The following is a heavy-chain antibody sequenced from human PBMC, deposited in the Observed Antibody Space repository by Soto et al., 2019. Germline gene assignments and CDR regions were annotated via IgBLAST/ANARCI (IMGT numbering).Heavy chain of an antibody. D-gene: IGHD2-2*02. CDR2: ISHDGSDK. Sequence: GGSLRLSCAASGFPFGDFGMHWLRQAPGKGLEWVAVISHDGSDKFYADSVKARFTISRDNAKNSLYLQMNSLRAEDTAVYYCARGRFCSSTSCYTKDAFDIWGQGTMVTVSS. CDR1: GFPFGDFG. CDR3: ARGRFCSSTSCYTKDAFDI. J-gene: IGHJ3*02. V-gene: IGHV3-30*03.